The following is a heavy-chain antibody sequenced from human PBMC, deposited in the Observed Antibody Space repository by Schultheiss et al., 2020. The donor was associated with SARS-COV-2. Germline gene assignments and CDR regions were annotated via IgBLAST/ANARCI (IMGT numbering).Heavy chain of an antibody. CDR3: AHSGGEVFDI. CDR2: IYTSGST. Sequence: SETLSLTCAVSGGSTSSDDYSWSWIRQPAGKGLEWIGRIYTSGSTNYNPSLKSRVTISVDTSKNQFSLKLSSVTAADTAVYYCAHSGGEVFDIWGQGTMVTVSS. CDR1: GGSTSSDDYS. D-gene: IGHD3-10*01. V-gene: IGHV4-61*02. J-gene: IGHJ3*02.